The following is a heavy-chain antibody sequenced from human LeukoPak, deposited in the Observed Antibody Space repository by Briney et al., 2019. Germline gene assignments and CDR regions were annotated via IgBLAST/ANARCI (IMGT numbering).Heavy chain of an antibody. D-gene: IGHD2-2*01. V-gene: IGHV3-7*01. CDR3: AREVGVVVPAATYYYYYMDV. Sequence: GGSLRLSCAASGFTFSSYWMSWVRQAPGKGLEWVANIKQDGSEKYYVESVKGRFTISRDNAKNSLYLQMNSLRAEDTAVYYCAREVGVVVPAATYYYYYMDVWGKGTTVTVS. CDR2: IKQDGSEK. J-gene: IGHJ6*03. CDR1: GFTFSSYW.